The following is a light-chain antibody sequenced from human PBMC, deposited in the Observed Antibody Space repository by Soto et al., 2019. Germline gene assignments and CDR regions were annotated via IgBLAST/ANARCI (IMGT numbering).Light chain of an antibody. V-gene: IGKV3-20*01. Sequence: EIVLTQSPGTLSLSPGERATLSCRASQSVSSSYLAWYQQKPGQAPRLLIYGASSRATGIPARFSGSGSGTDFTLTISRLEPEAFAVYYCQQYGSSPWTFGQGTKVEIK. CDR2: GAS. CDR1: QSVSSSY. J-gene: IGKJ1*01. CDR3: QQYGSSPWT.